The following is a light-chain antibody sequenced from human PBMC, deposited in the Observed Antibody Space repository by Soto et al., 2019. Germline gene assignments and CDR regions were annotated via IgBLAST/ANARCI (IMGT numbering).Light chain of an antibody. CDR2: GAS. CDR1: ETISSHY. J-gene: IGKJ3*01. V-gene: IGKV3-20*01. CDR3: QNFGDSPFT. Sequence: EIVLMQSPDTLSLSPGERATLSCRASETISSHYIAWYQQNPGQAPRLLIFGASTRATGIPGRFSGSWSGTDVTLTISRLEPEDLAVYYCQNFGDSPFTFGPGTKVDIK.